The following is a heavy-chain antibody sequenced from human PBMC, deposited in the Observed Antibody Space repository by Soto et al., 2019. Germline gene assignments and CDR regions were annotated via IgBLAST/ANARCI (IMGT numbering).Heavy chain of an antibody. Sequence: QVQLVQSGAEVKKPGSSVKVSCKASGGTFSSYAISWVRQAPGQGLEWMGGIIPIFGTANYAQKFQGRVTITADESTSTAYMELSSRRSEDTAVYYCARLPVAGTNAGDFQHWGQGTLVTVSS. CDR2: IIPIFGTA. D-gene: IGHD6-19*01. J-gene: IGHJ1*01. V-gene: IGHV1-69*01. CDR1: GGTFSSYA. CDR3: ARLPVAGTNAGDFQH.